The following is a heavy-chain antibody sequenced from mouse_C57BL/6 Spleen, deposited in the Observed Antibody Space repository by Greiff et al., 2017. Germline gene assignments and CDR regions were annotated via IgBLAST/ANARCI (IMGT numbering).Heavy chain of an antibody. CDR3: SLYGYYDAMDY. D-gene: IGHD2-2*01. J-gene: IGHJ4*01. CDR1: GYTFTDYY. Sequence: EVQLQQSGPELVKPGASVKISCKASGYTFTDYYMNWVKQSHGKSLEWIGDINPNNGGTSYNQKFKGKATLTVDKSSSTAYMELRSLTSEDSAVYYCSLYGYYDAMDYWGQGTSVTVSS. V-gene: IGHV1-26*01. CDR2: INPNNGGT.